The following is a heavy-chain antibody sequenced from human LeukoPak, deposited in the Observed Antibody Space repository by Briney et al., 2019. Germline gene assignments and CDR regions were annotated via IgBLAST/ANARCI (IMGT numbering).Heavy chain of an antibody. V-gene: IGHV4-59*08. CDR1: GGSIIGYD. Sequence: LETLSLTCTVSGGSIIGYDWSWLRQPPGKGLEWIGYISYTGSTKFSPSLKSRLAMSVDTSSNQFSLHLSSVTAADTAVYYCARTWHYDSSDYFPFDNWGQGTLVTVSS. CDR3: ARTWHYDSSDYFPFDN. D-gene: IGHD3-22*01. J-gene: IGHJ4*02. CDR2: ISYTGST.